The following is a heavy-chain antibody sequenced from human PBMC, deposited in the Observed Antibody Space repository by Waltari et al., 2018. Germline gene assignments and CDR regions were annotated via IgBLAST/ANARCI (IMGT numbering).Heavy chain of an antibody. CDR3: ARRGAYRPSGAFDI. J-gene: IGHJ3*02. D-gene: IGHD3-10*01. CDR1: GFTVSSNY. V-gene: IGHV3-53*01. CDR2: IYSGGST. Sequence: EVQLVESGGGLIQPGGSLRLSCAASGFTVSSNYMSWVRQAPGKGLGWVSVIYSGGSTYYADSVKGRFTISRDNSKNTLYLQMNSLRAEDTAVYYCARRGAYRPSGAFDIWGQGTMVTVSS.